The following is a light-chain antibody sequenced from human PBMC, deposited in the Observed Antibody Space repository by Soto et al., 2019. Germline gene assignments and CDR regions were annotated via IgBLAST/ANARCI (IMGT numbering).Light chain of an antibody. CDR1: QSVSNNY. CDR3: QQYGSSGT. Sequence: EVVRRQSPATLSVSPGEGATLSCRASQSVSNNYLAWYQQKPGQAPRLLIYGASNRATGIPDRFSGSGSGTDFTLTISRLEPEDFAVYYCQQYGSSGTFGQGTKVDIK. V-gene: IGKV3-20*01. J-gene: IGKJ1*01. CDR2: GAS.